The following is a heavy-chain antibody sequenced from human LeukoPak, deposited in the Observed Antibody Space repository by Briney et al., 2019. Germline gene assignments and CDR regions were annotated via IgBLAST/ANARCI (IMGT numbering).Heavy chain of an antibody. Sequence: GGSLRLSCAASGFTFSSYAMSWVRQAPGKGLEWVSAISGSGGSTYYADSVKGRFTISRDNSRNTLYLQMNSLRAEDTAVYYCAKPGIAAAGTGWFDPWGQGTLVTVSS. V-gene: IGHV3-23*01. CDR3: AKPGIAAAGTGWFDP. CDR2: ISGSGGST. CDR1: GFTFSSYA. D-gene: IGHD6-13*01. J-gene: IGHJ5*02.